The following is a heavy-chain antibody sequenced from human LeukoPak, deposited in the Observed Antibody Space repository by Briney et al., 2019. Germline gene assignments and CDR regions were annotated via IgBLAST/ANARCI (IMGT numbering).Heavy chain of an antibody. Sequence: SETLSLTCTVSGGSISSGGYYWSWIRQHPGKGLEWIGYIYYSGSTYYNPSLKSRVTISVDTSKNQFSLKLSSVTAADTAVYYCARAQSTVTTSYFEDYWGQGTLVTVSS. J-gene: IGHJ4*02. CDR3: ARAQSTVTTSYFEDY. D-gene: IGHD4-17*01. CDR1: GGSISSGGYY. V-gene: IGHV4-31*03. CDR2: IYYSGST.